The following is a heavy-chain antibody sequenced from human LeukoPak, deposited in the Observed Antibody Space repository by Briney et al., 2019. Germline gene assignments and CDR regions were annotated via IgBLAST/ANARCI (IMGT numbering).Heavy chain of an antibody. D-gene: IGHD4-17*01. Sequence: PSETLSLTCAVYGGSFSGYDWSWIRQPPGKGLEWIWEINHRGSTNYNPSLKSRVTISVDTSKNQFSLTLSYVTAADTAVYYCARHVYGEGMVVWGKGTTVTVSS. J-gene: IGHJ6*04. CDR1: GGSFSGYD. CDR2: INHRGST. CDR3: ARHVYGEGMVV. V-gene: IGHV4-34*01.